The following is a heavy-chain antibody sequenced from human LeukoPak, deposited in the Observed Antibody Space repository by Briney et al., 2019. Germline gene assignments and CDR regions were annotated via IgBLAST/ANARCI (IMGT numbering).Heavy chain of an antibody. Sequence: GGSLRLSCAASGFTFISYWMHWVRQAPGKGLVWVSRINRDGSSTDYADSVKGQFTISRDNAKNTLYLQMNSLRGEDTAVYFCARDAPGNTALDYWGQGTLVTVSS. CDR2: INRDGSST. V-gene: IGHV3-74*01. J-gene: IGHJ4*02. CDR3: ARDAPGNTALDY. CDR1: GFTFISYW. D-gene: IGHD5-18*01.